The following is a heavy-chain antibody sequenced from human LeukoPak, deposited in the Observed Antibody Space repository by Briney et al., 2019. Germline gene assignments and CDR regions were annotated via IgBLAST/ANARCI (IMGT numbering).Heavy chain of an antibody. D-gene: IGHD6-19*01. V-gene: IGHV3-21*04. Sequence: GGSLRLSCAASGFTFSSYSMNWVRQAPGKGLEWVSSISSSSSYIYYADSVKGRFTISRDNAKSSPYMQMNSLRAEDTAVYYCARGDWYSFDYWGQGTLVTVSS. CDR1: GFTFSSYS. J-gene: IGHJ4*02. CDR3: ARGDWYSFDY. CDR2: ISSSSSYI.